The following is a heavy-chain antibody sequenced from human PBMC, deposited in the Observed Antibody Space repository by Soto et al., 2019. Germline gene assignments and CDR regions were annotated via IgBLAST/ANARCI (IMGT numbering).Heavy chain of an antibody. CDR1: GGSFSGYY. CDR2: INHSGST. D-gene: IGHD6-6*01. CDR3: ARDRSSSSTLNYYYYGMDV. J-gene: IGHJ6*02. V-gene: IGHV4-34*01. Sequence: SETLSLTCAVYGGSFSGYYWSWIRQPPGKGLEWIGEINHSGSTNYNPSLKSRVTISVDTSKNQFSLKLSSVTAADTAVYYCARDRSSSSTLNYYYYGMDVWGQGTTVTVSS.